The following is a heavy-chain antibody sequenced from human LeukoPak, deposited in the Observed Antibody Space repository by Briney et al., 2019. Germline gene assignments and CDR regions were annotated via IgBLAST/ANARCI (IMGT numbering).Heavy chain of an antibody. V-gene: IGHV3-7*01. Sequence: PGGSLRLSCAASGFTFSSYWMTWVRQAPGKGLEWMANIRDDGSDKYYVDSVKGRFTISRDNAQNTLLLQTDSLRVEDTAVYYCVRHTRRSPGDYWGQGTLVTVST. J-gene: IGHJ4*02. CDR3: VRHTRRSPGDY. CDR1: GFTFSSYW. CDR2: IRDDGSDK. D-gene: IGHD1-26*01.